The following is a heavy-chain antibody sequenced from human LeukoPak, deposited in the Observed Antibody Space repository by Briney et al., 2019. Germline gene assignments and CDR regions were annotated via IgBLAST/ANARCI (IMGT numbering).Heavy chain of an antibody. CDR1: GYSISSGYY. J-gene: IGHJ5*02. CDR2: IYRSGST. CDR3: ARAYGSNWDWYDP. Sequence: SETLSPTCSVSGYSISSGYYWGWIRQPPGKGLEWIGRIYRSGSTYYNPSLKSRVTISVDTSKNQFSLKLSSVTAADTAVYYCARAYGSNWDWYDPWGQGTLVTVSS. D-gene: IGHD6-13*01. V-gene: IGHV4-38-2*02.